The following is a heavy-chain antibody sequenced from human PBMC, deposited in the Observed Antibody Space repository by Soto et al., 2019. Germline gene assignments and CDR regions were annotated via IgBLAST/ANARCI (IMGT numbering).Heavy chain of an antibody. V-gene: IGHV4-59*08. D-gene: IGHD3-3*01. Sequence: PSDTLSLTCTFSGGSISSYYWSCIRQPPGKGLEWIGYIYYSGSTNYNPSLKSRVTISVDTSKNHFSLKLSSVTAADTAVYYCARSSAPFITIFGVGPYNYYMDVWGKGTTVT. CDR3: ARSSAPFITIFGVGPYNYYMDV. J-gene: IGHJ6*03. CDR1: GGSISSYY. CDR2: IYYSGST.